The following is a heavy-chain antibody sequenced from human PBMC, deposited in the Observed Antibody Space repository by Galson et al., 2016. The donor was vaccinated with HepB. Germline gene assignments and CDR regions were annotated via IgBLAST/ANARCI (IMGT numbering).Heavy chain of an antibody. V-gene: IGHV4-39*01. Sequence: LRLSCAVSGFTFSRYSMNWVRQPPGKGLEWIGSVYYSGSTYYNPSLKSRVTISVDTSKNRFSLKLNSVTAADTAVYYCACADTGRDGYSYGMDVWGQGTTTTVSS. J-gene: IGHJ6*02. CDR3: ACADTGRDGYSYGMDV. CDR2: VYYSGST. CDR1: GFTFSRYSMN. D-gene: IGHD5-18*01.